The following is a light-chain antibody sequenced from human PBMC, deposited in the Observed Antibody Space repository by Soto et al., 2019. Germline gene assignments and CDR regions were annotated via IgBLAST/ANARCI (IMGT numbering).Light chain of an antibody. CDR1: SSDVGGYNY. Sequence: QSVLTQPASVSGSPGQSITISCTGTSSDVGGYNYVSWYQQHPGKAPKLMIYDVSNRPSGVSNRFSGSKSGNTASLTISGLPAEEEADYYCSSYTSSSTLVFGGGTKLTVL. V-gene: IGLV2-14*01. J-gene: IGLJ3*02. CDR2: DVS. CDR3: SSYTSSSTLV.